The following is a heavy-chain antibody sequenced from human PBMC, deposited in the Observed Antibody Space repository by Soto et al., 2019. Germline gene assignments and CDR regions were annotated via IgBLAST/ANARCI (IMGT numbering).Heavy chain of an antibody. CDR1: AYTFTNYA. J-gene: IGHJ4*02. V-gene: IGHV1-18*01. CDR2: ISGDNGNT. Sequence: QVQLVQSGAEVKKPGASVRVSCQTSAYTFTNYAVSWVRQAPGQGLEWMGWISGDNGNTIYAQKFQGRVTMTKETSTRKAYMELRSLRSDDTAVYYCATALLRYCSGGSCYADSWGQGTLVTVSS. D-gene: IGHD2-15*01. CDR3: ATALLRYCSGGSCYADS.